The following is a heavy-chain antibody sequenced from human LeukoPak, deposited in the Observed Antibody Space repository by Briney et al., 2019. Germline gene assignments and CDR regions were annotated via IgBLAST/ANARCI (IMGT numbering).Heavy chain of an antibody. CDR2: ISAYNGNT. CDR1: GYTFTSYG. D-gene: IGHD6-13*01. J-gene: IGHJ4*02. Sequence: ASVTVSCKPSGYTFTSYGISWVPQAPGQGRERMGWISAYNGNTNYAQKLQGRGTMTTDTSTSTAYMELRSLRSDDTAVYYCAREEYSSNWYYFDYWGQGTLVTVSS. CDR3: AREEYSSNWYYFDY. V-gene: IGHV1-18*01.